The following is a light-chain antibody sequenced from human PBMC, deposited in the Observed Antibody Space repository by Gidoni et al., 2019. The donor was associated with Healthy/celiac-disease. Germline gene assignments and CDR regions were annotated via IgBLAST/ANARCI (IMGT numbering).Light chain of an antibody. J-gene: IGKJ2*01. CDR3: QQSYSTPYT. Sequence: DIQMTQSPSSLSASAGDRVTITCRGSTSISSYLNWYQQKPGKAPKLLIYAASSLQSGVTSRFSGSGSGTDFTLTISSLQPEDFATYYCQQSYSTPYTFXQXTKLEIK. CDR1: TSISSY. CDR2: AAS. V-gene: IGKV1-39*01.